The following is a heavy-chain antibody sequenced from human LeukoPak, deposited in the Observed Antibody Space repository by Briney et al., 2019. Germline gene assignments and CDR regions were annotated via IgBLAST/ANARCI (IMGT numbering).Heavy chain of an antibody. D-gene: IGHD3-22*01. J-gene: IGHJ6*02. V-gene: IGHV4-59*01. CDR3: ARQPYDSRGYYSADYYGLDV. Sequence: PSETLSLTCTVSGGSISSYYWSWIRQPPGKGLEWIGYIYYSGSTNYNPSLKSRVTISVDTSKNQFSLKLSSVTAADTAVYYCARQPYDSRGYYSADYYGLDVWGQGTTVAVSS. CDR2: IYYSGST. CDR1: GGSISSYY.